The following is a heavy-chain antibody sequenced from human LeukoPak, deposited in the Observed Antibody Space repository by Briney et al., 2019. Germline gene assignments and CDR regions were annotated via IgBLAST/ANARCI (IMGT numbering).Heavy chain of an antibody. CDR3: ARDRPSSIWFDGFDK. D-gene: IGHD6-13*01. CDR2: ISYDESTI. J-gene: IGHJ3*02. CDR1: GFTFSSYT. Sequence: PGGSLRLSCAASGFTFSSYTLHWVRQAPGKGLEWVAVISYDESTIYYADSVKGRFTISRDNSKNTLYLQMDSLRSEDTAMHYCARDRPSSIWFDGFDKWGQGTMVTVSS. V-gene: IGHV3-30-3*01.